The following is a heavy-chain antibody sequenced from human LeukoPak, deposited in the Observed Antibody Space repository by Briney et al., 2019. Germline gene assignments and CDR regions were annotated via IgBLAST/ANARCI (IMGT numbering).Heavy chain of an antibody. CDR2: IYYSGST. D-gene: IGHD6-13*01. CDR3: ARDQGSSWPNDAFNI. V-gene: IGHV4-59*01. CDR1: GGSISSYY. J-gene: IGHJ3*02. Sequence: PSETLSLTCTVSGGSISSYYWNWIRQPPGKGLEWIGYIYYSGSTNYNPSLKSRVTISVDTSKNQFSLKLSSVTAADTAVYYCARDQGSSWPNDAFNIWGQGTKVTVSS.